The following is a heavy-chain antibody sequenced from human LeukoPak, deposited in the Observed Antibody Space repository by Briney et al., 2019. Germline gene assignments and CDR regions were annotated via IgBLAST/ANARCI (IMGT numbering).Heavy chain of an antibody. CDR3: AKGTTFDAFDM. V-gene: IGHV3-9*01. D-gene: IGHD3-16*01. Sequence: GGSLRLSCAAAGFIFDNYAMHWVRQAPGKGLEWVSRISWSTGNKDYADSVKGRFTISRDNAKNSLYLQMNSLRPEDTALYYCAKGTTFDAFDMWGQGTMVTVFS. CDR2: ISWSTGNK. CDR1: GFIFDNYA. J-gene: IGHJ3*02.